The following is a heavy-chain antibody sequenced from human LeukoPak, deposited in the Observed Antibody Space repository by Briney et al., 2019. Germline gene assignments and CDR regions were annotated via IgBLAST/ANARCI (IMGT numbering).Heavy chain of an antibody. CDR2: INTDGSST. Sequence: PGGSLRLSCAASGFTFSSYWMHWVRQAPGKGLVWVSRINTDGSSTSYADSVKGRFTISRDNAKNTLYLQMNSLRAEDTAVYYCARDVPIVLMVYATKDAFDIWGQGTMVTVSS. CDR1: GFTFSSYW. V-gene: IGHV3-74*01. D-gene: IGHD2-8*01. J-gene: IGHJ3*02. CDR3: ARDVPIVLMVYATKDAFDI.